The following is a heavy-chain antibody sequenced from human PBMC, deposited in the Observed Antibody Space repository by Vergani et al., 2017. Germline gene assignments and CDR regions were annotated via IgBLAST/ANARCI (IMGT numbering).Heavy chain of an antibody. D-gene: IGHD3-10*01. Sequence: EGQLVESGGDWVQRGGFLRLSCAASGFISSSYWMSWVRQAPGKGLEWVANVNQDGSEKYYVDSVRGRFTISRDNAKNSIYLQMNSLRAEDTAVYFCVRVPLIRRGSGNYGINNYHGMDVWGQGTTVIVSS. CDR3: VRVPLIRRGSGNYGINNYHGMDV. V-gene: IGHV3-7*01. CDR1: GFISSSYW. CDR2: VNQDGSEK. J-gene: IGHJ6*02.